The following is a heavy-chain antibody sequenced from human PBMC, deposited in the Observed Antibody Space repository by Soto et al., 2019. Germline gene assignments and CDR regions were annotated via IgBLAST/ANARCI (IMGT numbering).Heavy chain of an antibody. CDR2: IHYSGTT. V-gene: IGHV4-59*01. CDR1: GGSISSSY. CDR3: ARHSPYYGMDV. Sequence: SETLSLTCTVSGGSISSSYWSWIRQPQGKGLEWIAYIHYSGTTNYNPSLKSRVTISGDTSKNQVSLELTSVTAADTAVYYCARHSPYYGMDVWGQGTTVT. J-gene: IGHJ6*02.